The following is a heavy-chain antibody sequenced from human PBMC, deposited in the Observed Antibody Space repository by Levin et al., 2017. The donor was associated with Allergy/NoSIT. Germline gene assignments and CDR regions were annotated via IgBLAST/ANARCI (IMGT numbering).Heavy chain of an antibody. V-gene: IGHV4-4*02. J-gene: IGHJ1*01. D-gene: IGHD6-19*01. Sequence: RPGGSLRLSCAVSGGSISSSNWWSWVRQPPGKGLEWIGEIYHSGSTNYNPSLKSRVTISVDKSKNQFSLKLSSVTAADTAVYYCARDGGSSGWYEEEKYFQHWGQGTLVTVSS. CDR3: ARDGGSSGWYEEEKYFQH. CDR2: IYHSGST. CDR1: GGSISSSNW.